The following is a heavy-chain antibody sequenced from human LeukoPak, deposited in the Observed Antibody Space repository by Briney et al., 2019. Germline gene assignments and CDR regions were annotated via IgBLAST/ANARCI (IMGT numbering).Heavy chain of an antibody. CDR2: ISSSSSYI. D-gene: IGHD3-3*01. J-gene: IGHJ4*02. CDR1: GFTFSSYS. V-gene: IGHV3-21*01. Sequence: PGRSLRLSCAASGFTFSSYSMNWVRQAPGKGLEWVSSISSSSSYIYYADSVKGRFTISRDNAKNSLYLQMNSLRAEDTAVYYCARGDVYDFWSGYPYYFDYWGQGTLVTVSS. CDR3: ARGDVYDFWSGYPYYFDY.